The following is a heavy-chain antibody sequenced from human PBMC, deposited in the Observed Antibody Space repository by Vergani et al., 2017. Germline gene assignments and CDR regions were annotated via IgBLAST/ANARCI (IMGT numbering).Heavy chain of an antibody. J-gene: IGHJ6*03. V-gene: IGHV3-21*01. CDR3: ASWAAMRYYYYMDV. CDR1: GFTFSSYS. D-gene: IGHD5-18*01. Sequence: EVQLVESGGGLVKPGGSLRLSCAASGFTFSSYSMNWVRQAPGKGLEWVSSISSSSSYIYYADSVKGRFTISRDNAKNSLSLQMNSLRAEDTAVYYCASWAAMRYYYYMDVWGEGTTVTVSS. CDR2: ISSSSSYI.